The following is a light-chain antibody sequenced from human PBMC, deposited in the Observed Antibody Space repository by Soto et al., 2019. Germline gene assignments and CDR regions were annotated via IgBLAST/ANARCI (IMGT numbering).Light chain of an antibody. CDR3: CSFAGSNSWV. V-gene: IGLV2-23*01. CDR2: EAT. Sequence: QSALTQPASVSGSPGQSITISCTGSSSDVGTYDLVSWYQHHPGAAPKLMIDEATRRPSGISNRFSGSKSGNTASLTISGLQAEDEADYYCCSFAGSNSWVFGGGTQLTVL. J-gene: IGLJ3*02. CDR1: SSDVGTYDL.